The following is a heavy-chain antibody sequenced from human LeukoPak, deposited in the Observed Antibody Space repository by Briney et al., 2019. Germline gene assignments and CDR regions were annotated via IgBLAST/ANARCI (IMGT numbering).Heavy chain of an antibody. J-gene: IGHJ4*02. V-gene: IGHV3-23*01. D-gene: IGHD5-12*01. Sequence: SGGSLRLSCAASGFTFSTYAMSWVRQAPGKGLEWVSSISGSGGSTYYADSVKGRFTISRDNSKNTLYLQMNSLRAEDTAVYYCAKGVDIVATMVPYFDYWGQGTLVTVSS. CDR1: GFTFSTYA. CDR3: AKGVDIVATMVPYFDY. CDR2: ISGSGGST.